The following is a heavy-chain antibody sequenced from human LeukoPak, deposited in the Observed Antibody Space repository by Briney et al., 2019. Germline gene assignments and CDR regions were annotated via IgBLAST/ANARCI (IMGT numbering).Heavy chain of an antibody. D-gene: IGHD5-24*01. J-gene: IGHJ4*02. CDR3: AKGPDGYNRDY. V-gene: IGHV3-23*01. CDR2: IMGSGGST. CDR1: GFNFSRYA. Sequence: GSLEILCAASGFNFSRYAMRWGRQAPGKGLELFSAIMGSGGSTYYADSVKRRFTISRDNSKNTLYLQMNSLRAEDTAVYYCAKGPDGYNRDYWGQGTLVTVSS.